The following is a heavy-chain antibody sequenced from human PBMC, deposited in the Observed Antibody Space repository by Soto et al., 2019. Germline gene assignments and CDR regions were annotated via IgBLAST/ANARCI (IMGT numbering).Heavy chain of an antibody. Sequence: GGSLRLSCSVFGFSINTYWMNWIRQTPGKGLEWVANINPEGNAKTYVDPVKGRFIVSRDNTRNSLDLQMNSLRVEDSAVYFCAAWDISNIWGQGILVTVSS. J-gene: IGHJ4*02. V-gene: IGHV3-7*01. CDR3: AAWDISNI. D-gene: IGHD2-15*01. CDR2: INPEGNAK. CDR1: GFSINTYW.